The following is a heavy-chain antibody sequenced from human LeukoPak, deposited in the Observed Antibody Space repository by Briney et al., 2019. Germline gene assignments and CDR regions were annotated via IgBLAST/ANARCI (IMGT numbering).Heavy chain of an antibody. V-gene: IGHV3-33*01. CDR3: ARDVGHYASGTSYFDY. Sequence: GGSLRLSCAASGFTFSSYGMFWVRQAPGKGLEWVAIIWYDGSKKYYADSVKGRSTISRDDSKNTLYLQMSSLRVEDTAVYYCARDVGHYASGTSYFDYWGRGTQVTVSS. CDR2: IWYDGSKK. J-gene: IGHJ4*02. CDR1: GFTFSSYG. D-gene: IGHD3-10*01.